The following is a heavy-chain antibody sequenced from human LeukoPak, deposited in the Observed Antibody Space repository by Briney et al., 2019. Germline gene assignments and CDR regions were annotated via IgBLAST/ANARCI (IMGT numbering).Heavy chain of an antibody. CDR2: ISSSSSYI. D-gene: IGHD3-3*01. CDR1: GFTFSSYS. Sequence: PGGSLRLSCAASGFTFSSYSMNWVRQAPGKGLEWVSSISSSSSYIYYADSVKGRFTISRDNAKNSLYLQMNSLRAEATAVYYCARAALEYYDFWSGYPTTDYWGQGTLVTVSS. CDR3: ARAALEYYDFWSGYPTTDY. V-gene: IGHV3-21*01. J-gene: IGHJ4*02.